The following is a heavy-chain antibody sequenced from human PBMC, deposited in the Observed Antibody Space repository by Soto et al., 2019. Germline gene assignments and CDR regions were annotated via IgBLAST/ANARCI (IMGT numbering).Heavy chain of an antibody. D-gene: IGHD3-10*01. CDR2: ISGSGGST. Sequence: PGGSLRLSCAASGFTFSSYAMSWVRQAPGKGLEWVSAISGSGGSTYYADSVKGRFTISRDNSKNTLYLQMNSLRAEDTAVYYCAKDAGQYYYGSGSTGYYGMDVWGQGTTVTVSS. V-gene: IGHV3-23*01. J-gene: IGHJ6*02. CDR3: AKDAGQYYYGSGSTGYYGMDV. CDR1: GFTFSSYA.